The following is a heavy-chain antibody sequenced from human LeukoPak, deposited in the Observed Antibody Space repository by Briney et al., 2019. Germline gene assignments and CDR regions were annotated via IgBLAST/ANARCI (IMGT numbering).Heavy chain of an antibody. Sequence: KASETLSLTCTVSGGSISSYYWSWIRQPPGKGLEWIGHIYYTGSTNYNPSLNSRVTMSVDTSKNQFSLKLSSVTAAGTAVYYCERQIAVAGKAEFDYWGQGTLVTVSS. J-gene: IGHJ4*02. CDR3: ERQIAVAGKAEFDY. CDR1: GGSISSYY. CDR2: IYYTGST. D-gene: IGHD6-19*01. V-gene: IGHV4-59*08.